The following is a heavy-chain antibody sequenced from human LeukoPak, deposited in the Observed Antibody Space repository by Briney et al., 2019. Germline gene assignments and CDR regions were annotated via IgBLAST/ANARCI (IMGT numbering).Heavy chain of an antibody. CDR1: GFTFSSYT. J-gene: IGHJ4*02. D-gene: IGHD2-2*01. CDR2: ISYDGSNK. V-gene: IGHV3-30*01. CDR3: AREGRSSSWPFLDY. Sequence: GGSLRPSCAASGFTFSSYTMHWLRQAPGKGLEWVAVISYDGSNKNYADSVKGRFTISRDNSKNTLYLQMNSLRAEDTAMYYCAREGRSSSWPFLDYWGQGTPVTVSS.